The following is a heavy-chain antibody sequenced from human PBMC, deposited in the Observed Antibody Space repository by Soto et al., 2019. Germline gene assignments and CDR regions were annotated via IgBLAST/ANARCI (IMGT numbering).Heavy chain of an antibody. D-gene: IGHD2-15*01. CDR3: ARAPDCGEGSCYRHFDL. J-gene: IGHJ4*02. V-gene: IGHV3-11*01. CDR2: ISGSGDVI. CDR1: AFKFSDYY. Sequence: GSLRLSCAASAFKFSDYYMSWVRQAPGKGLEWVSYISGSGDVIYYADSVKGRFTISRDNDKKSVHLQMDTLRAEDTALYYCARAPDCGEGSCYRHFDLWGQGTRVTVSS.